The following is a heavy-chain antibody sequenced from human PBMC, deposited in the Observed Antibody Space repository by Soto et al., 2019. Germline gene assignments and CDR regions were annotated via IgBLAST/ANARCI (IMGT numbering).Heavy chain of an antibody. CDR3: FRGGVKYRTFDY. Sequence: GESLKISCKASWYIIKNYWIGWLRQMPGQGLEWMGIIFPDDSDTRYSPSFQGHVTISVDKSISTAYVQWSSLKASDSAIYYCFRGGVKYRTFDYWGQGTLVNVSS. D-gene: IGHD3-16*01. J-gene: IGHJ4*02. CDR2: IFPDDSDT. CDR1: WYIIKNYW. V-gene: IGHV5-51*01.